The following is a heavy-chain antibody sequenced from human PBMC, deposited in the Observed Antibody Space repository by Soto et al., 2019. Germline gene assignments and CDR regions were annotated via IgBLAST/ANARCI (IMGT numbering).Heavy chain of an antibody. Sequence: GASVKVSCKASGYTFTSYYMHWVRQAPGQGLEWMGIINPSGGSTSYAQKFQGRVTMTRDTSTSTVYMELSSLRSEDTAVYYCAREGGWGVVVTAANYYYGMDVWGQGTTVTVSS. D-gene: IGHD2-21*02. CDR3: AREGGWGVVVTAANYYYGMDV. J-gene: IGHJ6*02. CDR1: GYTFTSYY. V-gene: IGHV1-46*01. CDR2: INPSGGST.